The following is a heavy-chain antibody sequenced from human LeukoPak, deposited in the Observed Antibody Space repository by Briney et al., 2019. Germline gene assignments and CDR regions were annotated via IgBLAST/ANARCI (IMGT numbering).Heavy chain of an antibody. CDR2: INPSAGST. CDR1: GYTFTNYS. D-gene: IGHD5-24*01. V-gene: IGHV1-46*01. J-gene: IGHJ3*02. CDR3: ARSEIGINAFDI. Sequence: ASVKVSCKASGYTFTNYSIHWVRQAPGQGLGWMAIINPSAGSTNYARKFRGRVTMTRDTSTSTVYMELSSLRYEDTAVFYCARSEIGINAFDIWGQGTMVTVSS.